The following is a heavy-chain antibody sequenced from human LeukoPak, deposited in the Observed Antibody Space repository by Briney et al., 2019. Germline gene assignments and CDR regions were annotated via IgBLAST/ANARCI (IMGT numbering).Heavy chain of an antibody. CDR2: INPNSGGT. J-gene: IGHJ4*02. Sequence: ASVKVSCKASGYTFTGYYMHWVRQAPGQGLEWMGRINPNSGGTNYAQKFQGRVTMTRDTSISTAYMELSRLRSDDTAVDYCARVGSKIYCSGGSCYSRGRQKNFDYWGQGTLVTVSS. D-gene: IGHD2-15*01. V-gene: IGHV1-2*06. CDR1: GYTFTGYY. CDR3: ARVGSKIYCSGGSCYSRGRQKNFDY.